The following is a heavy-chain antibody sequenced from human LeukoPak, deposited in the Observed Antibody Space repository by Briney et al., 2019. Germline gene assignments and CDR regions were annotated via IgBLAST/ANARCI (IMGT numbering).Heavy chain of an antibody. CDR3: ARIYYDSLKGAFDI. CDR2: ISSSGSTI. CDR1: GFTFSSYE. Sequence: GGSLRLSCAASGFTFSSYEMNWVRQAPGKGLEWVSYISSSGSTIYYADSVKGRFTISRDNSKNTLYLQMNSLRAEDTAVYYCARIYYDSLKGAFDIGGQGTMVTVSS. V-gene: IGHV3-48*03. J-gene: IGHJ3*02. D-gene: IGHD3-22*01.